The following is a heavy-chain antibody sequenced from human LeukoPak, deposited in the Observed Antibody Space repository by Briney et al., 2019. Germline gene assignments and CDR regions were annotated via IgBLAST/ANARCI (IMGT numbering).Heavy chain of an antibody. CDR2: INPDSGFT. D-gene: IGHD6-13*01. Sequence: GASVRVSCKASGYTFVDDYMHWVRQAPGQGLEWMGWINPDSGFTIYAQKFQGRVTLTRDTSISTAYLELSRLRPDDTAMYYCVPTPEAYTSNWSAWGPGTLVTVSS. CDR1: GYTFVDDY. J-gene: IGHJ5*02. CDR3: VPTPEAYTSNWSA. V-gene: IGHV1-2*02.